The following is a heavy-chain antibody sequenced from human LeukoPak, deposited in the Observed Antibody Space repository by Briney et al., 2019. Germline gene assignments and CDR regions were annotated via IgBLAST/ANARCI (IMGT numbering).Heavy chain of an antibody. D-gene: IGHD6-6*01. CDR3: ARYSSSGLDY. J-gene: IGHJ4*02. Sequence: SETLSLTCTVSGGSISSYYWSWIRQPPGKGLEWIGYIYYSGSTNYNPSLKSRVTMSVDTSKNQFSLKLTSVTAADTAIYYCARYSSSGLDYWGQGTLVTVSS. CDR1: GGSISSYY. CDR2: IYYSGST. V-gene: IGHV4-59*01.